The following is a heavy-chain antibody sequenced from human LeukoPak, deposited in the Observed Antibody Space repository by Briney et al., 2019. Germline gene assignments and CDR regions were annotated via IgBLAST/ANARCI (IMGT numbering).Heavy chain of an antibody. J-gene: IGHJ4*02. Sequence: ASVKVSCKACGYSFTCYYMHWVRQAPGQGLEWIGCINPIRGGTEYAQKSHGRVTLPRDTSIRTAYMELSRLTSDDTAVYYCAGLSGYDPYYFDYWGQGTLVAVSS. CDR2: INPIRGGT. D-gene: IGHD5-12*01. CDR3: AGLSGYDPYYFDY. CDR1: GYSFTCYY. V-gene: IGHV1-2*02.